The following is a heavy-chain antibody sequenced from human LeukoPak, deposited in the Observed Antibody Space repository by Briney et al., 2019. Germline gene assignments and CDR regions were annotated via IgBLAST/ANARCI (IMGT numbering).Heavy chain of an antibody. D-gene: IGHD3-10*01. V-gene: IGHV4-34*01. Sequence: PSQTLSLTCAVYGGSFSGYYWSWIRQPPGKGLEWIGEINHSGSTNYNPSLKSRVTISVDTSKNQFPLKLSSVTAADTAVYYCARGRYYYAPWGQGTMVTVSS. CDR1: GGSFSGYY. J-gene: IGHJ3*01. CDR2: INHSGST. CDR3: ARGRYYYAP.